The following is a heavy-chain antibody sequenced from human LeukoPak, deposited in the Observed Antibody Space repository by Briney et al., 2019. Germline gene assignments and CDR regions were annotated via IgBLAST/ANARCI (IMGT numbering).Heavy chain of an antibody. Sequence: GGSLRLSCAASGFAFDIYWMTWVRQAPGKGLEWVANIKKDGSVKQYVDAVRGRFIVSRDNAKSSLYLQMNSLRAVDTAVYYCVSLRVSTVRDSFDLWGQGTMVTVSS. V-gene: IGHV3-7*01. D-gene: IGHD3-10*01. CDR3: VSLRVSTVRDSFDL. CDR2: IKKDGSVK. CDR1: GFAFDIYW. J-gene: IGHJ3*01.